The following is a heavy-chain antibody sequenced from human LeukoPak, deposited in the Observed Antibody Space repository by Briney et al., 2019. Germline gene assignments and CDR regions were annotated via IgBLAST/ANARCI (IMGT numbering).Heavy chain of an antibody. J-gene: IGHJ4*02. V-gene: IGHV3-7*01. CDR3: ARTVWFGELEGDY. Sequence: GGSLRLSCAASGFTFSSYWMSWVRRAPGKGREWVANIKQDGSEKYYVDSVKGRFTISRDNAKNSLYLQMNSLRAEDTAVYYCARTVWFGELEGDYWGQGTLVTVSS. CDR2: IKQDGSEK. D-gene: IGHD3-10*01. CDR1: GFTFSSYW.